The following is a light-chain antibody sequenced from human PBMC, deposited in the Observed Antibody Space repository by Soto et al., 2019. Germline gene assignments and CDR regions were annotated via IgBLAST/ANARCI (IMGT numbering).Light chain of an antibody. Sequence: DIQMTQSPSPLAASVGARDSITCRASQDIGHSLAWIQQKRGEAPKSLIYAAATLQSGVPSRFSGSGSGTHFTLTISSPQLDDFATYCCQQYNTDPRTFGQGTKVEIK. J-gene: IGKJ1*01. CDR1: QDIGHS. CDR3: QQYNTDPRT. V-gene: IGKV1-16*01. CDR2: AAA.